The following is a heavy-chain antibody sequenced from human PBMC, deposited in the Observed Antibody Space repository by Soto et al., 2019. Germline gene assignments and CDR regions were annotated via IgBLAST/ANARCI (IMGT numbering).Heavy chain of an antibody. CDR1: GYTFTGYY. J-gene: IGHJ6*02. D-gene: IGHD2-2*01. CDR3: ARDVAYLRVPTALSAGTDV. CDR2: INPGSGDR. V-gene: IGHV1-2*02. Sequence: ASVKVSCKASGYTFTGYYMHWVRQAPGRTLHWMGWINPGSGDRNYAQNFQDRVTMIRDTSISTAYLELSRLRSDDTAVYYSARDVAYLRVPTALSAGTDVWGQGSTVTVSS.